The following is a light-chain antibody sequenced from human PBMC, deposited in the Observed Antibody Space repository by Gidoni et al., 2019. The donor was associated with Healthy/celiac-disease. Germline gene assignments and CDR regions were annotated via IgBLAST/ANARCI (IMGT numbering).Light chain of an antibody. Sequence: DIVLTQSPATLSLSHGERATLSCRASQSVSSYFAWYQQKPGQAPSLLIFDASNRATGIPARFSGSGSGTDFTLTISSLEPEDCAVYYCQQRSNWLITFXXXTRLEIK. V-gene: IGKV3-11*01. CDR3: QQRSNWLIT. CDR2: DAS. CDR1: QSVSSY. J-gene: IGKJ5*01.